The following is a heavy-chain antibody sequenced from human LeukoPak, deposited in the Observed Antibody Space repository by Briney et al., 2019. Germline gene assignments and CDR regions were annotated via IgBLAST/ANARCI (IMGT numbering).Heavy chain of an antibody. CDR2: ISGSGGST. Sequence: GGSLRLSCAASGFTFSSYDMRWVRQAPGKGLEWVSAISGSGGSTYYADSVKGRFTISRDNSKNTLYLQMNSLRAEDTAVYYCAKMVGLSSSTSCCFDYWGQGTLVTVSS. CDR3: AKMVGLSSSTSCCFDY. J-gene: IGHJ4*02. V-gene: IGHV3-23*01. D-gene: IGHD2-2*01. CDR1: GFTFSSYD.